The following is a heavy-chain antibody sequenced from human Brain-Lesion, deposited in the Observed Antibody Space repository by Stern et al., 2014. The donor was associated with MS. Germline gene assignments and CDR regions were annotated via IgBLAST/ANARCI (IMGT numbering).Heavy chain of an antibody. CDR1: GGSISSGGYY. J-gene: IGHJ6*02. V-gene: IGHV4-61*02. CDR2: IFNSGST. Sequence: QLVQSGPGLVKPSQTLSLSCTVSGGSISSGGYYWSWIRQPAGKGLEWIGRIFNSGSTSYHPSPKSPVTTSIDTSKNQFSLRLNPMTAADTAVYYCARGRVVPGFQYYATDVWGQGTTVIVSS. CDR3: ARGRVVPGFQYYATDV. D-gene: IGHD2-2*01.